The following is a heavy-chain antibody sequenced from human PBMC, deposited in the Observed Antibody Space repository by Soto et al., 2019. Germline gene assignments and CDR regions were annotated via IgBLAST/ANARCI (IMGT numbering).Heavy chain of an antibody. CDR3: AKDRGSSYFDY. CDR1: EFTSSSNG. Sequence: QVQLVGSGGGLAQPGGSLRPSGAASEFTSSSNGRHWVRQAPGKGLEWVAVISYDGSNKYYADSVKGRFTISRDNSKNTLYLQMNSLRAEDTAVYYCAKDRGSSYFDYWGQGTLVTVSS. J-gene: IGHJ4*02. V-gene: IGHV3-30*18. CDR2: ISYDGSNK. D-gene: IGHD6-6*01.